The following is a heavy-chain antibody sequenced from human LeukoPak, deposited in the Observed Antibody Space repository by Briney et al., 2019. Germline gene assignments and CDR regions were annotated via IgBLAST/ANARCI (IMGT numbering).Heavy chain of an antibody. CDR2: IIPIFGTA. Sequence: ASVKVSCKASGGTFSSYAISWVRQAPGQGLEWMGGIIPIFGTANYAQKFQGRVTITADESTSTAYMELSGLRSEDTAVYYCARGRGRYGDYYWYFDLWGRGTLVTVSS. CDR1: GGTFSSYA. D-gene: IGHD4-17*01. J-gene: IGHJ2*01. V-gene: IGHV1-69*13. CDR3: ARGRGRYGDYYWYFDL.